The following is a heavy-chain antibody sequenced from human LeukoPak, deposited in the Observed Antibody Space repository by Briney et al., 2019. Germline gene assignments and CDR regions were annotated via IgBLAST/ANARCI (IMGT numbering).Heavy chain of an antibody. Sequence: PGGSLRLSCAASGFTFSTYAMGWVRQAPGKGLEWGSAISGHGSNTYYADSVKGRFTVSRDNSKNTLYLQMNSLRVEDTAVYYCVKGMASGWGYYYYYGMDVWGQGTTVTVSS. D-gene: IGHD6-19*01. CDR3: VKGMASGWGYYYYYGMDV. V-gene: IGHV3-23*01. CDR1: GFTFSTYA. CDR2: ISGHGSNT. J-gene: IGHJ6*02.